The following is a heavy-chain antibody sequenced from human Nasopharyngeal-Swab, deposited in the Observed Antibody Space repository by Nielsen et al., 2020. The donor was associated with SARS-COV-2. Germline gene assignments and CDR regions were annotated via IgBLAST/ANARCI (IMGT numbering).Heavy chain of an antibody. Sequence: ETLSLTCTVSGGSISSSSYYWGWIRQPAGKGREWFGSIYYSGSIYYNPTLKSRVTIAVDTSKNHFSLKLSSVTAADTAVYYCAREIITIFGVVIPNWFDPWGQGTLVTVSS. D-gene: IGHD3-3*01. CDR3: AREIITIFGVVIPNWFDP. V-gene: IGHV4-39*02. CDR1: GGSISSSSYY. J-gene: IGHJ5*02. CDR2: IYYSGSI.